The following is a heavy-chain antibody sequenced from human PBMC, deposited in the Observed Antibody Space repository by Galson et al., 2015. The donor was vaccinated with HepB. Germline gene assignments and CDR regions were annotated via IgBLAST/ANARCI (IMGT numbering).Heavy chain of an antibody. CDR2: ISGSGGST. J-gene: IGHJ6*02. D-gene: IGHD6-19*01. Sequence: SLRLSCAASGFTFSSYAMSWVRQAPGKGLEWVSAISGSGGSTYYADSVKGRFTISRDNSKNTLYLQMNSLRAEDTAVYYCAKEGWYEEWLAPNYYYYGMDVWGQGTTVTVSS. CDR3: AKEGWYEEWLAPNYYYYGMDV. V-gene: IGHV3-23*01. CDR1: GFTFSSYA.